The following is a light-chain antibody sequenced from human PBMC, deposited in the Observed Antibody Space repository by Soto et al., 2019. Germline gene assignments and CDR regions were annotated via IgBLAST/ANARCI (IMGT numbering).Light chain of an antibody. CDR3: QQYNSRRT. CDR2: DAS. CDR1: QDINNW. V-gene: IGKV1-5*01. J-gene: IGKJ1*01. Sequence: DIQMTQSPSTLSASVGDRVTITCRASQDINNWLAWYQQKPGNAPKFLIYDASSLQSGVSSRFSGSGSGREFTLTISSLQSDDFGTYYCQQYNSRRTFGQGTKVEIK.